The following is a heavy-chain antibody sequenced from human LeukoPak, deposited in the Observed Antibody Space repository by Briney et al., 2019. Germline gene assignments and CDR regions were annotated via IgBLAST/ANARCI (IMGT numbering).Heavy chain of an antibody. CDR2: ISGSGGST. CDR3: AKGLIRPLYYFDY. Sequence: GVSLRLSCAASRFTFSRYAMSWVRQSPGRGLEWVSAISGSGGSTYDADSVEGRLTISRHNSKKKLFLQMNSLRAEDEAVYYWAKGLIRPLYYFDYWGQGPLVTVSS. V-gene: IGHV3-23*01. CDR1: RFTFSRYA. D-gene: IGHD3-10*01. J-gene: IGHJ4*02.